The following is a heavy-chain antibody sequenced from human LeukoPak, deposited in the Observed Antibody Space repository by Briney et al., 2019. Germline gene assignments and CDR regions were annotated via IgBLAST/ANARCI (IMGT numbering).Heavy chain of an antibody. CDR3: ARDYITFDY. D-gene: IGHD3-10*01. Sequence: GGSLRLSCAASGFTFDDYAMHWVRQAPGKGLEWVSYISSSGSTIYYADSVKGRFTISRDNAKNSLYLQMNSLRAEDTAVYYCARDYITFDYWGQGTLVTVSS. CDR1: GFTFDDYA. J-gene: IGHJ4*02. V-gene: IGHV3-11*01. CDR2: ISSSGSTI.